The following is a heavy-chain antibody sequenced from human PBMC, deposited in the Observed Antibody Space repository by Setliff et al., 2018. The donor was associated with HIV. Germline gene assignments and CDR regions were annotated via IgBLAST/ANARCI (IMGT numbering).Heavy chain of an antibody. CDR2: IYPGDSDT. CDR3: ARRLVGATAQPDY. V-gene: IGHV5-51*01. J-gene: IGHJ4*02. D-gene: IGHD1-26*01. CDR1: GYSFTSYW. Sequence: GESLKISCKGSGYSFTSYWIGLVRQMPGKGLEWMGIIYPGDSDTRYSPSFQGQVTISADKSISTAYLQWSRLKASDTAMYYCARRLVGATAQPDYWGQGTLVTVSS.